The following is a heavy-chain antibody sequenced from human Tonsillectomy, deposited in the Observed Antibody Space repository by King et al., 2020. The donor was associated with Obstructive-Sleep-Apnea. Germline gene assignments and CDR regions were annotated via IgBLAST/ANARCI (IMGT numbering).Heavy chain of an antibody. Sequence: VQLVESGGGLVQPGGSLRLSYAASGFTVGSNYMSWVRQAPGKGLEWVSIIYSGGSTYYADSVKGRFTISRDNSKNTLYLQMNSLRAEDTAVYYCARDVNYYDSGSSLDYWGQGTLVTVSS. CDR1: GFTVGSNY. CDR2: IYSGGST. V-gene: IGHV3-66*01. J-gene: IGHJ4*02. CDR3: ARDVNYYDSGSSLDY. D-gene: IGHD3-10*01.